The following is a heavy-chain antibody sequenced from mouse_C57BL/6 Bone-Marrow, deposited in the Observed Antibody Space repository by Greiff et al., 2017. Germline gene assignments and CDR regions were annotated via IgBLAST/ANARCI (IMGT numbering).Heavy chain of an antibody. J-gene: IGHJ4*01. V-gene: IGHV1-64*01. CDR1: GYTFTSYW. CDR2: IHPNSGST. D-gene: IGHD1-1*01. Sequence: QVQLQQPGAELVKPGASVKLSCKASGYTFTSYWMHWVKQRPGQGLEWIGMIHPNSGSTNYNEKFKSKATLTVDKSSSTAYMQLSSLTSEDSAVYYCARMYGSPYYYAMDYWGQGTSVTVSS. CDR3: ARMYGSPYYYAMDY.